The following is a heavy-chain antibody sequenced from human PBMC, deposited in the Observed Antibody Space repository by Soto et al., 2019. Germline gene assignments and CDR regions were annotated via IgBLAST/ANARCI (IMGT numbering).Heavy chain of an antibody. D-gene: IGHD3-10*01. J-gene: IGHJ6*02. CDR2: TYYRSKWNN. CDR3: AGVTWFRAMDV. V-gene: IGHV6-1*01. Sequence: SQTLSLTCAISGDSVSSDSAAWNWIRQYPSRGLEWLGRTYYRSKWNNDYGLSVKSRITINPDTSKNQFSLHLHSVTPEDTAVYYCAGVTWFRAMDVWGQGTPVTVSS. CDR1: GDSVSSDSAA.